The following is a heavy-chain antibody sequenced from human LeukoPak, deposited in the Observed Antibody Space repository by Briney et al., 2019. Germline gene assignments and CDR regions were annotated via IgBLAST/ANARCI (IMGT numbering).Heavy chain of an antibody. CDR3: APGGDYCSSSSCPS. J-gene: IGHJ3*01. CDR2: IYTSGST. V-gene: IGHV4-4*07. D-gene: IGHD2-2*01. CDR1: GDSISSYY. Sequence: PSETLSLTCSVSGDSISSYYWSWIRQPAGKGLEWIGRIYTSGSTNYNPSLKSRVTMSVDTSKNQLSVKLSSVTAADTAVYYCAPGGDYCSSSSCPSWGQGTIVTVSS.